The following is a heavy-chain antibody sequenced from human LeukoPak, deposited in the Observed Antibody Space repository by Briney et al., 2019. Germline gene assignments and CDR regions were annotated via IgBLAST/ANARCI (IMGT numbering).Heavy chain of an antibody. Sequence: PGGSLRLSCAASRFTFSSYAMSWVRQAPGKGLEWVSAISGSGGSTYYADSVKGRFTISRDNSKNTLYLQMNSLRAEDTAVYYCAKEVLSGSGWSQDAFDIWGQGTMVTVSS. CDR2: ISGSGGST. J-gene: IGHJ3*02. V-gene: IGHV3-23*01. CDR3: AKEVLSGSGWSQDAFDI. CDR1: RFTFSSYA. D-gene: IGHD6-19*01.